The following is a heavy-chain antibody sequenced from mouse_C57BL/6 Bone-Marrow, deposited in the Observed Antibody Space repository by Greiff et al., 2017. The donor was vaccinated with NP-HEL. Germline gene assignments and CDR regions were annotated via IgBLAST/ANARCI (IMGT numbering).Heavy chain of an antibody. V-gene: IGHV5-12*01. CDR1: GFTFSDYY. CDR3: ARPAVVAHWYFDV. CDR2: ISNGGGST. Sequence: EVKLVESGGGLVQPGGSLKLSCAASGFTFSDYYMYWVRQTPEKRLEWVAYISNGGGSTYYPDTVKGRFTISRDNAKNTLYLQMSRLKSEDTAMYYCARPAVVAHWYFDVWGTGTTVTVSS. D-gene: IGHD1-1*01. J-gene: IGHJ1*03.